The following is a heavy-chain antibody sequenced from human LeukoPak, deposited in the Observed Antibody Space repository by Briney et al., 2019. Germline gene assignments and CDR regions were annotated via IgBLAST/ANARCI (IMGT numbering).Heavy chain of an antibody. D-gene: IGHD6-13*01. CDR3: ARAPSLAAAGTHYFDY. Sequence: SETLSLTCAVYGGSFSGYYWSWIRQPPGKGLEWIGEINYSGSTNYNPSLKSRVTISVDSSKNQFSLKVTSVTAADTAVYYCARAPSLAAAGTHYFDYWGQGTLVTVSS. CDR1: GGSFSGYY. V-gene: IGHV4-34*01. J-gene: IGHJ4*02. CDR2: INYSGST.